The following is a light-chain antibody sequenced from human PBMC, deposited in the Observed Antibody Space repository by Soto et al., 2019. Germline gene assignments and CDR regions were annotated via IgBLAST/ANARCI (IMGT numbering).Light chain of an antibody. V-gene: IGKV1-39*01. Sequence: DIQMTQSPSSLSASVGDRVTITCRASQSISNHLNWYQRNPGQAPKLLIYAASSLQSGVPSRFSGSGSGTDFTLTISSLQPEDFATYYCQQSHTTPLFTFGPGTKVDLK. CDR2: AAS. CDR3: QQSHTTPLFT. J-gene: IGKJ3*01. CDR1: QSISNH.